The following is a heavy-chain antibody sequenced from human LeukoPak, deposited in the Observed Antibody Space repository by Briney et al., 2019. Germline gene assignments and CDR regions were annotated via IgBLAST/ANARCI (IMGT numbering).Heavy chain of an antibody. CDR2: ISSSSSYI. J-gene: IGHJ4*02. CDR3: ARLPTSTAMVLVDY. Sequence: PGGSLRLSCAASGFTFSSYSMNWVRQAPGKGLEWVSSISSSSSYIYYADSVKGRFTISRDNAKNSLYLQMNSLRAEDTAVYYCARLPTSTAMVLVDYWGQGTLATVSS. CDR1: GFTFSSYS. D-gene: IGHD5-18*01. V-gene: IGHV3-21*01.